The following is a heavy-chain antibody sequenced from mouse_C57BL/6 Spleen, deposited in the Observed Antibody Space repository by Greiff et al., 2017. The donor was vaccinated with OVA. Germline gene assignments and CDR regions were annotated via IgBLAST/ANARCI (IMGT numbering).Heavy chain of an antibody. V-gene: IGHV1-50*01. D-gene: IGHD1-1*01. J-gene: IGHJ4*01. CDR3: ARLNYYGSSWAMDY. CDR2: IDPSDSYT. CDR1: GYTFTSYW. Sequence: QVQLQQPGAELVKPGASVKLSCKASGYTFTSYWMQWVKQRPGQGLKWIGEIDPSDSYTNYNQKFKGKATLTVDTSSSTAYMQLSSLTSEDSAVYYCARLNYYGSSWAMDYWGQGTSVTVSS.